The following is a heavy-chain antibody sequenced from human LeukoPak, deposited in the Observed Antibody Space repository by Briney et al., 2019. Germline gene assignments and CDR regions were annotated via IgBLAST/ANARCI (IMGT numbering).Heavy chain of an antibody. J-gene: IGHJ4*02. Sequence: GGSLRLSCAASGFTVSTIHISWVRQAPGKGLEWVSIIYTGGSTQYAESVKGRFTISRDSSRNTVYLQINSLRAEDTAVYYCVSGTIFGVTITDCWGQGTLVTVSS. V-gene: IGHV3-53*01. CDR3: VSGTIFGVTITDC. D-gene: IGHD3-3*01. CDR2: IYTGGST. CDR1: GFTVSTIH.